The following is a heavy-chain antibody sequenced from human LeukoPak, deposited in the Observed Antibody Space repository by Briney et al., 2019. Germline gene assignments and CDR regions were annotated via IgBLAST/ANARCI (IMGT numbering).Heavy chain of an antibody. CDR1: GFTFDDYG. V-gene: IGHV3-20*04. J-gene: IGHJ4*02. Sequence: GGSLRLSCAASGFTFDDYGMSWVRQAPGKGLEWVSGINWNGGSTGYADSVKGRLTISRDNAKNSLYLQMNSLRAEDTALYYCARGDYYGSGSSGGDYWGQGTLVTVSS. CDR3: ARGDYYGSGSSGGDY. CDR2: INWNGGST. D-gene: IGHD3-10*01.